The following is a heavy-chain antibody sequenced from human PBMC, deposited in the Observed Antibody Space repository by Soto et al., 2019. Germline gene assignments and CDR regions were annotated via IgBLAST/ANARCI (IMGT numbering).Heavy chain of an antibody. CDR3: ARVICSSTSCYTWWFDP. D-gene: IGHD2-2*02. V-gene: IGHV1-18*01. CDR2: ISAFHGNT. J-gene: IGHJ5*02. Sequence: ASVKVSCKASGYTFTSYGISWVRQAPGQGLEWMGWISAFHGNTNYAQKLQGRVTMTPDTSTSTAYMELRSLRSDDTAVYYCARVICSSTSCYTWWFDPWGQGTLVTVSS. CDR1: GYTFTSYG.